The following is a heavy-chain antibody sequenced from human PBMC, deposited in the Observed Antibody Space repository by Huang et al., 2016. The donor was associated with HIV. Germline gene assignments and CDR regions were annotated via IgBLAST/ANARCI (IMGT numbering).Heavy chain of an antibody. CDR3: ARGSRQGKYYYGSGTAY. D-gene: IGHD3-10*01. V-gene: IGHV3-74*01. Sequence: GGGLVQPGGSLRLSCAASGFTFSNYWMHWVRQVPGTGLVWVSHIKSGGCSTSYADYVKGRFTISRDNAKNTLYLQMNRLRAEDTAVYYCARGSRQGKYYYGSGTAYWGQGTLVTVSS. CDR1: GFTFSNYW. J-gene: IGHJ4*02. CDR2: IKSGGCST.